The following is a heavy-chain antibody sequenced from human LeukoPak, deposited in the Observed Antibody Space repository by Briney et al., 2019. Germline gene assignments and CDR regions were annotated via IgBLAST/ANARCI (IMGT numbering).Heavy chain of an antibody. V-gene: IGHV4-59*01. CDR2: IYYSGST. D-gene: IGHD6-6*01. CDR1: GGSISSYY. J-gene: IGHJ5*02. CDR3: AREAARINNWFDP. Sequence: SETLSLTCTVSGGSISSYYWSWIRQPPGKGLEWIGYIYYSGSTNYNPSLKSRVTISVDTSKNQFSLKLSSVTAADTAVYYCAREAARINNWFDPWGQGTLVTVSS.